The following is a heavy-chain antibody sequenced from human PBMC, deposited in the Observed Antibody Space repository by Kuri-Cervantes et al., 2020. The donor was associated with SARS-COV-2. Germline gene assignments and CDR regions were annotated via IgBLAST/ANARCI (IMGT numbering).Heavy chain of an antibody. CDR1: GFTFGDYA. V-gene: IGHV3-49*04. D-gene: IGHD6-19*01. CDR3: ATGSTSGWYRRDFDF. CDR2: IRSKAYGGTT. J-gene: IGHJ4*02. Sequence: GESLKISCAASGFTFGDYAMSWVRQAPGKGLEWVGFIRSKAYGGTTVYAAPVQGRFTISRDDSRNTLYLQMNSLKTEDTAVYYCATGSTSGWYRRDFDFWGLGTLVTVSS.